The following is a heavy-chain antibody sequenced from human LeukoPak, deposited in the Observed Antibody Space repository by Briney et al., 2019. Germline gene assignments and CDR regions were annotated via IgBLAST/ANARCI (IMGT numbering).Heavy chain of an antibody. CDR3: ASFVDY. J-gene: IGHJ4*02. V-gene: IGHV3-48*03. Sequence: PGGSLRLSCAASGFAYSSYEMNGVRQAPGKGLEWVSYISSAAGTIYYADSVKGRFTISRDNTKNSLYLQMSSLRAEDTAVYYCASFVDYWGQGTLVTVSS. CDR1: GFAYSSYE. CDR2: ISSAAGTI. D-gene: IGHD2-21*01.